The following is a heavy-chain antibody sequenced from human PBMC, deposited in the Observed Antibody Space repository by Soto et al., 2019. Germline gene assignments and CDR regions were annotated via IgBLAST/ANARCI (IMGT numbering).Heavy chain of an antibody. Sequence: PGGPLRLSCAASGFTFSSYAMHWVRQAPDKGLEWVAVISYDGSNKYYADSVKGRFTISRDNSKNTLYLQMNSLRAEDTAVYYCARDPRRIQSPGHYFDYWGQGTLVTLSS. CDR3: ARDPRRIQSPGHYFDY. J-gene: IGHJ4*02. D-gene: IGHD5-18*01. V-gene: IGHV3-30-3*01. CDR1: GFTFSSYA. CDR2: ISYDGSNK.